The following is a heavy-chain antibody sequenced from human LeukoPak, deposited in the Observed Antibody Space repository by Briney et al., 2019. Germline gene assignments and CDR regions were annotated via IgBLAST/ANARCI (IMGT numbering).Heavy chain of an antibody. CDR3: AGLYYDARGTFDP. D-gene: IGHD3-3*01. CDR1: GGSFSGYY. CDR2: INHSGST. J-gene: IGHJ5*02. Sequence: SETLSLTCAAYGGSFSGYYWSWIRQPPGKGLEWIGEINHSGSTNYNPSLKSRVTISVDTSKNQFSLKLSSVTAADTAVYYCAGLYYDARGTFDPWGQGTLVTVSS. V-gene: IGHV4-34*01.